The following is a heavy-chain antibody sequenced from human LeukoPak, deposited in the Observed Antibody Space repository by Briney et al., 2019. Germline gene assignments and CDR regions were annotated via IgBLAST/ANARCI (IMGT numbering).Heavy chain of an antibody. CDR1: GFTFSSYS. D-gene: IGHD5-24*01. CDR2: ISTSSSNI. V-gene: IGHV3-48*01. CDR3: ARAGLPERWLQLTTLNWFDP. Sequence: GGSLRLSCAASGFTFSSYSMNWVRQAPGKGMEWVSYISTSSSNIYYADSVKGRFTISRDNAKNSLYLQMNSLRAEDTAVYYCARAGLPERWLQLTTLNWFDPWGQGTLVTVSS. J-gene: IGHJ5*02.